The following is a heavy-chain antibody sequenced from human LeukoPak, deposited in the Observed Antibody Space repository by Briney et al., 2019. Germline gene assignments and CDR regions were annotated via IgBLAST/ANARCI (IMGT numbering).Heavy chain of an antibody. CDR1: GFTVSSNY. J-gene: IGHJ5*02. CDR2: IYSGGSP. CDR3: ASRSINWYRGNNWFDP. Sequence: GGPLRLSCAASGFTVSSNYMSWVRQAPGKGLEWVSVIYSGGSPYYADSVKGRFTISRDNSKNTLYLQMNSLRAEDTAVYYCASRSINWYRGNNWFDPWGQGTLVTVSS. D-gene: IGHD1-1*01. V-gene: IGHV3-53*01.